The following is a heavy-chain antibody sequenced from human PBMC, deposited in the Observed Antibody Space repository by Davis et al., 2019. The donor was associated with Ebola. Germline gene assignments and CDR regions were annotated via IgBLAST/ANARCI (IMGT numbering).Heavy chain of an antibody. CDR2: IIPIFGTA. D-gene: IGHD3-10*01. J-gene: IGHJ4*02. Sequence: SVKVSCKASGGTFSSYAISWVRQAPGQGLEWMGGIIPIFGTANYAQKLQGRVTMTTDTSTSTAYMELRSLRSDDTAVYYCAREGTMVREAFDYWGQGTLVTVSS. CDR3: AREGTMVREAFDY. V-gene: IGHV1-69*05. CDR1: GGTFSSYA.